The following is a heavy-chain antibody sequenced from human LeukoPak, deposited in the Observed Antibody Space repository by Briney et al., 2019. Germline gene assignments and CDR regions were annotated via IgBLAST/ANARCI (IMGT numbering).Heavy chain of an antibody. V-gene: IGHV3-30*02. D-gene: IGHD2-15*01. CDR3: AKDGGDIVVVVAATAHYFDY. Sequence: GGSLRLSCAASGFTFSSYGMHWVRQAPGKGLEWVAFIRYDGSNKYYADSVKGRFTISRDNSKNTLYLQMNSLRAEDTAVYYCAKDGGDIVVVVAATAHYFDYWGQGTLVTVSS. CDR2: IRYDGSNK. J-gene: IGHJ4*02. CDR1: GFTFSSYG.